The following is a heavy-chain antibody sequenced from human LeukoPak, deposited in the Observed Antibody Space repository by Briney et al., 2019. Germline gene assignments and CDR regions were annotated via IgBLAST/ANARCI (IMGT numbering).Heavy chain of an antibody. V-gene: IGHV3-7*03. CDR3: ARGGITGTTRGPTRLNDAFDI. D-gene: IGHD1-20*01. CDR2: IKEDGSER. CDR1: AFIFSGHW. J-gene: IGHJ3*02. Sequence: GGSLRLSCEGSAFIFSGHWMNWVRQTPGKGLAWVASIKEDGSERQYVDSVKGRFSISRDNTKGSLFLQLNSLRAEDTAVYYCARGGITGTTRGPTRLNDAFDIWGQGTMVTVSS.